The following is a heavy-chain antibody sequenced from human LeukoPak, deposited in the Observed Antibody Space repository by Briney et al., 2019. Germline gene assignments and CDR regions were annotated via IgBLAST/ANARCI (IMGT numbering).Heavy chain of an antibody. V-gene: IGHV4-59*01. CDR1: GGSISSYY. CDR2: IYYSGST. Sequence: PSETLSLTCTVSGGSISSYYWSCIRQPPGKGLEWIGYIYYSGSTNYNPSLKSRVTISVDTSKNQFSLKLSSVTAADTAVYYCARAFYGDYVWYFDLWGRGTLVTVSS. D-gene: IGHD4-17*01. J-gene: IGHJ2*01. CDR3: ARAFYGDYVWYFDL.